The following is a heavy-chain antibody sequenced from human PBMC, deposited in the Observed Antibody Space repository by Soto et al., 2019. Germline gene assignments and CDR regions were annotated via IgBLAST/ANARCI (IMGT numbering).Heavy chain of an antibody. D-gene: IGHD3-10*01. CDR3: ARGRRYYYGSGSYSIFGY. V-gene: IGHV4-39*07. CDR1: SGSISSSGQY. J-gene: IGHJ4*02. CDR2: INHSGST. Sequence: QLQLQESGPGLVKPSETLSLTCSVFSGSISSSGQYWGWIRQPPGKGLEWIGEINHSGSTNYNPSLKSRVTISVDTSKNQFSLKLSSVTAADTAVYYCARGRRYYYGSGSYSIFGYWGQGTLVTVSS.